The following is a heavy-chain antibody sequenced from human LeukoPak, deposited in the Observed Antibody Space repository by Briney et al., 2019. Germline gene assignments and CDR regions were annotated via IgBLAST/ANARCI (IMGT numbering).Heavy chain of an antibody. CDR2: ISWNSGSL. CDR1: GCTFDDYA. CDR3: AKDMNSGYYYGQFGY. J-gene: IGHJ4*02. D-gene: IGHD3-22*01. V-gene: IGHV3-9*01. Sequence: GGSLRLSCAASGCTFDDYAMHWVRHAPGTGLEWVSGISWNSGSLDYADSVKGRFTISRDNAKNSLYLQMNSLRAEDTALYYCAKDMNSGYYYGQFGYWGQGTLVTVSS.